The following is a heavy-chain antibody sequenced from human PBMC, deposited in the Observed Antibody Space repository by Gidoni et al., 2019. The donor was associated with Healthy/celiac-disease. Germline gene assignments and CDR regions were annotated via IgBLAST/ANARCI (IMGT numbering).Heavy chain of an antibody. CDR2: IDWDDDK. J-gene: IGHJ4*02. V-gene: IGHV2-70*15. D-gene: IGHD3-22*01. Sequence: QVTLRESGPALVKPTQTLTLTRTFPGFSVSTSGMCVSWIRQPPGKALEWLARIDWDDDKYYSRPLKTRLIISKDTSKNQVVLTMTNMDPVDTATYYCARISYYDSSGYYYFDYWGQGTLVTVSS. CDR3: ARISYYDSSGYYYFDY. CDR1: GFSVSTSGMC.